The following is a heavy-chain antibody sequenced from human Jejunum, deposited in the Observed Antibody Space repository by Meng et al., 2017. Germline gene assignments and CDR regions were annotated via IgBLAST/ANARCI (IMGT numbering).Heavy chain of an antibody. CDR2: ISGSGSTI. CDR1: GLSLSMYS. V-gene: IGHV3-48*04. Sequence: GGSLRLSCAASGLSLSMYSRNWVRQAPGKGLEWVSSISGSGSTIYYADPVKGQFTISRDNAKDSVNLQMNSLRAEDTAVYYGARAGYTHVGTAAVVTAINLDFWGQGTVVTVSS. J-gene: IGHJ4*02. D-gene: IGHD2-21*02. CDR3: ARAGYTHVGTAAVVTAINLDF.